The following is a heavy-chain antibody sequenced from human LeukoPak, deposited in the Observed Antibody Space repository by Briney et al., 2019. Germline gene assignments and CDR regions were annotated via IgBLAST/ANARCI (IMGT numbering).Heavy chain of an antibody. V-gene: IGHV3-53*01. CDR1: GFSVSSIY. CDR3: ARAPNGRFDH. CDR2: IYSDGTT. Sequence: PGGSLRLSCAASGFSVSSIYMNWVRQAPGKGLEWVSVIYSDGTTYYAASVKGRFTISSDDSKNTLYLHMNSLRAEDTAVYYCARAPNGRFDHWGQGTLVTVSS. J-gene: IGHJ4*02. D-gene: IGHD1-26*01.